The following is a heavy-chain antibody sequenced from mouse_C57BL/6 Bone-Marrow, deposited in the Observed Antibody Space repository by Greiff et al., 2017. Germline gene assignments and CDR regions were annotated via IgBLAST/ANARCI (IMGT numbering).Heavy chain of an antibody. CDR3: TTGGY. Sequence: EVHLVESGAELVRPGASVTLSCTASGFNIKDDYMHWVKQRPEQGLEWIGWIDPENGDTEYASKFQGKATITADTSSNTAYLQLSSLTSEDTAVYYCTTGGYWGQGTLVTVSA. V-gene: IGHV14-4*01. J-gene: IGHJ3*02. CDR2: IDPENGDT. CDR1: GFNIKDDY.